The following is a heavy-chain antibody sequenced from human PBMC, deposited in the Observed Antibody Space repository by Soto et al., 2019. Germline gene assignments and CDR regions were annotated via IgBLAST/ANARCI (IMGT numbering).Heavy chain of an antibody. D-gene: IGHD3-16*01. CDR1: GVAINSTVYY. CDR2: SNYGGPT. J-gene: IGHJ6*02. CDR3: ARPGAYSPSLYYYYAMDV. V-gene: IGHV4-39*01. Sequence: SETLSLTCTVSGVAINSTVYYWGWIRQPPGKGLEWIGSSNYGGPTYSSPSLQSRVTISLDTAKNHFSLNLRSVTAADTAVYYCARPGAYSPSLYYYYAMDVWGQGTKVTVYS.